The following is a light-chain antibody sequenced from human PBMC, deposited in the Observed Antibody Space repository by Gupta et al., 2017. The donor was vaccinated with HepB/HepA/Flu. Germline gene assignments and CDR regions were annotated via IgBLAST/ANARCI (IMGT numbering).Light chain of an antibody. Sequence: IVLTQSPVTLSLSPGERATLSCRASQNISSILAWYQQKPGQTPRLLIYDTSNRATGIPVKFSGSGSGTDFTLTINSLEPEDFAVFYCQQRVNWPLTFGGGTKVEIK. CDR2: DTS. J-gene: IGKJ4*01. V-gene: IGKV3-11*01. CDR3: QQRVNWPLT. CDR1: QNISSI.